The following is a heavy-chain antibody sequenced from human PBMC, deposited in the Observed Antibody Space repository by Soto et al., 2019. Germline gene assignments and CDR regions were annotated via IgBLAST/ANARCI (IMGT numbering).Heavy chain of an antibody. V-gene: IGHV1-69*01. CDR2: IIPIFGTA. CDR1: GGTFSSYA. J-gene: IGHJ4*02. Sequence: QVQLVRSGAEVKKPGSSVKVSCKASGGTFSSYAISWVRQAPGQGLEWMGGIIPIFGTANYAQKFQGRVTITADESTSTAYMELSSLRSEDTAVYYCARDLRGYYDSSGYFSYGYWGQGTLVTVSS. CDR3: ARDLRGYYDSSGYFSYGY. D-gene: IGHD3-22*01.